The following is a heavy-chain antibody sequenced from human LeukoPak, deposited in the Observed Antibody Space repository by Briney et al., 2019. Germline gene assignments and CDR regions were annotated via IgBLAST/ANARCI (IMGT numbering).Heavy chain of an antibody. CDR1: GGSISSYY. J-gene: IGHJ3*02. Sequence: PSETLSLTCTVSGGSISSYYWSWIRQPPGKGLEWIGYIYHSGSTNYNPSLKSRVTISVDTSKNQFSLNLSSVTAADTAVYYCARRDANPGVVTGVTEAFDIWGQGTMVTVSS. CDR2: IYHSGST. V-gene: IGHV4-59*08. CDR3: ARRDANPGVVTGVTEAFDI. D-gene: IGHD2-21*02.